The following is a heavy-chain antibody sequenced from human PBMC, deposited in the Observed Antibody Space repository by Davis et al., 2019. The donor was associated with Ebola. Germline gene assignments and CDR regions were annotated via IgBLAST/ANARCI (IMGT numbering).Heavy chain of an antibody. CDR3: ARGGGYSYGYRGWFDP. J-gene: IGHJ5*02. CDR1: GGSISSYY. V-gene: IGHV4-39*01. Sequence: SETLSLTCTVSGGSISSYYWGWIRQPPGKGLEWIGSIYYSGSTYYNPSLKSRVTISVDTSKNQFSLKLSSVTAADTAVYYCARGGGYSYGYRGWFDPWGQGTLVTVSS. CDR2: IYYSGST. D-gene: IGHD5-18*01.